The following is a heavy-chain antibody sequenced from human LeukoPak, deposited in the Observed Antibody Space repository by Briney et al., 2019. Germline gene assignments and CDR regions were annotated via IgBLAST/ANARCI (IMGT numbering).Heavy chain of an antibody. V-gene: IGHV1-2*02. J-gene: IGHJ4*02. Sequence: ASVKVSCKASGYTFTGYYMHWVRQAPGQGLEWMGWINPNSGGTNYAQKFQGRVTMTRDTSISTAYMELSRLRSDDTAVYYCARITGRRYYYDSSGYYPLDYWGQGTLVTVSS. CDR3: ARITGRRYYYDSSGYYPLDY. D-gene: IGHD3-22*01. CDR1: GYTFTGYY. CDR2: INPNSGGT.